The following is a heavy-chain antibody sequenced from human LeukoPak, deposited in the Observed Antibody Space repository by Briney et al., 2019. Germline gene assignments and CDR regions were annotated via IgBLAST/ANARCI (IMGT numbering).Heavy chain of an antibody. D-gene: IGHD3-16*02. V-gene: IGHV3-20*04. CDR2: INRNGGST. CDR3: ARDNHYDYVWGSYRLYYFDY. Sequence: PGGSLRLSCAASGFTFDDYGMSWVRQAPGKGLEWVSGINRNGGSTGYADSVKGRFTISRDNAKNSLYLQMNSLRAEDTALYYCARDNHYDYVWGSYRLYYFDYWGQGTLVTVSS. CDR1: GFTFDDYG. J-gene: IGHJ4*02.